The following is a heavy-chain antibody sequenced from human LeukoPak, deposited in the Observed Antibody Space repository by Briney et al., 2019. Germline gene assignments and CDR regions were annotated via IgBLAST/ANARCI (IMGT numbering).Heavy chain of an antibody. CDR2: IFCGGST. CDR3: ARRRRYCSSTSCYDGFDS. D-gene: IGHD2-2*01. Sequence: GGSLRLSCAASGFTVGGNYMSWVRHAPGEGREWVSVIFCGGSTFYANTGKCRFTISRDNSKNTLYLQMNSLRAEDTAVYYCARRRRYCSSTSCYDGFDSWGQGTLVTVSS. J-gene: IGHJ5*01. V-gene: IGHV3-53*01. CDR1: GFTVGGNY.